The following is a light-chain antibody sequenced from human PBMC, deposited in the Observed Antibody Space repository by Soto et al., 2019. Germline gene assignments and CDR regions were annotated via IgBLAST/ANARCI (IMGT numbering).Light chain of an antibody. CDR1: QTIRAY. V-gene: IGKV1-39*01. CDR3: QQSYSAPRT. Sequence: DIQLTQSPSSLTASVGDRVTITCRASQTIRAYLNWYQQKPGMAPQLLIYGASTVQSGVPSRFSGSGSGTDFTLTITSLQPEDFATYYCQQSYSAPRTFGQGTKVDIK. CDR2: GAS. J-gene: IGKJ1*01.